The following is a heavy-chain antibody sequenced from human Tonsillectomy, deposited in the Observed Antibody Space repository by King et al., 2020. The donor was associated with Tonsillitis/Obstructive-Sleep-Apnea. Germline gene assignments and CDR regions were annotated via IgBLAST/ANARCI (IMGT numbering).Heavy chain of an antibody. V-gene: IGHV5-51*01. CDR1: GYPFTSFC. Sequence: QLVQSGAEVKKPGESLKISCQGSGYPFTSFCIGWVRQMPGKGLECMGIIYPGDSDMRYSPSFQGQVIISADKSISTAYLQWSRLNASDTAMYYCARPREYCSSTSCYAILDYWGQGTLVTVSS. CDR2: IYPGDSDM. J-gene: IGHJ4*02. D-gene: IGHD2-2*01. CDR3: ARPREYCSSTSCYAILDY.